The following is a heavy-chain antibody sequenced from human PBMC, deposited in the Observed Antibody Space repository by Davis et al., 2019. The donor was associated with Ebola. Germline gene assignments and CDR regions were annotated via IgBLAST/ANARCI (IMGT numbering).Heavy chain of an antibody. CDR3: ARGEAAAAGISDY. J-gene: IGHJ4*02. Sequence: GESLKISCAASGFTVSSNYMSWVRQAPGKGLEWVSVIYSGGSTYYADSVKGRFTISRDNAKNSLYLQMNSLRAEDTAVYYCARGEAAAAGISDYWGQGTLVTVSS. D-gene: IGHD6-13*01. V-gene: IGHV3-53*01. CDR1: GFTVSSNY. CDR2: IYSGGST.